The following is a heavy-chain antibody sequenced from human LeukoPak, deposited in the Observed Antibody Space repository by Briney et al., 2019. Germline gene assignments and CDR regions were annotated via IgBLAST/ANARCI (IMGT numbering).Heavy chain of an antibody. J-gene: IGHJ4*02. D-gene: IGHD3-3*01. Sequence: ASVEVPCKVSGYTLTELSMHWVRQAPGKGLEWMGGFDPEDGETIYAQKFQGRVTMTEDTSTDTAYMELSSLRSEDTAVYYCATGRGYDFWSDLDYWGQGTLVTVSS. V-gene: IGHV1-24*01. CDR3: ATGRGYDFWSDLDY. CDR2: FDPEDGET. CDR1: GYTLTELS.